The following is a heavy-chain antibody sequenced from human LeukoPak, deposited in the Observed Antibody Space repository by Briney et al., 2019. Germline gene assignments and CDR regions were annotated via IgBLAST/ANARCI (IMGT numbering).Heavy chain of an antibody. D-gene: IGHD4/OR15-4a*01. Sequence: GGSLRLSCAVSGFTFSYYAMSWVRQAPGKGLEWASTMSGSGGGTYYADSVKGRFTISRDNSKNTLYLQMNSLRAEDTAVYYCARRAGAYSHPYDYWGQGTLVTVSS. CDR3: ARRAGAYSHPYDY. J-gene: IGHJ4*02. CDR1: GFTFSYYA. CDR2: MSGSGGGT. V-gene: IGHV3-23*01.